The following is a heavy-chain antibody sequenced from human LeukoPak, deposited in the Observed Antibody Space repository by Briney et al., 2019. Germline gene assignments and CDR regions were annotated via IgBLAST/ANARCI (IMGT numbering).Heavy chain of an antibody. CDR3: GRLASATDY. Sequence: GGSLRLSCAASGFTFSSYVMNWVRQAPGKGLEWVSVISGGGGTTYYADSVKGWFTISRDNSKNTLYLQMNSLRAEDTAIYYCGRLASATDYRGQGTLVTVSS. J-gene: IGHJ4*02. CDR1: GFTFSSYV. D-gene: IGHD5-24*01. CDR2: ISGGGGTT. V-gene: IGHV3-23*01.